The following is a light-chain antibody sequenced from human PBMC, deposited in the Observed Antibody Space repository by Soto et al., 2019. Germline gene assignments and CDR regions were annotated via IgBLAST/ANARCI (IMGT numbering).Light chain of an antibody. J-gene: IGLJ2*01. CDR2: SNN. CDR1: SSNIGSNT. Sequence: QLVLTQPPSASGTPGQGVTISCSGSSSNIGSNTVNWYQQFPGTAPKLLIYSNNQRPSGVPDRFSGSKSGTSASLAISGLQPEDEADFYCATWDDSLNAVFFGGGTKVTVL. CDR3: ATWDDSLNAVF. V-gene: IGLV1-44*01.